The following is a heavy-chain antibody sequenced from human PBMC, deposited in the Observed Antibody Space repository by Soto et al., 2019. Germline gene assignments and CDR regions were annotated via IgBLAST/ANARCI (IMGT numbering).Heavy chain of an antibody. D-gene: IGHD3-3*01. CDR2: IYYSGST. Sequence: SETLSLTRTVSGGPISSSSYYWGWIRQPPGKGLEWIGSIYYSGSTYYNPSLKSRVTISVDTSKNQFSLKLSSVTAADTAVYYCARQRSTYYDFWSGLTEKSWFDPWGQGTLVTVSS. V-gene: IGHV4-39*01. CDR3: ARQRSTYYDFWSGLTEKSWFDP. J-gene: IGHJ5*02. CDR1: GGPISSSSYY.